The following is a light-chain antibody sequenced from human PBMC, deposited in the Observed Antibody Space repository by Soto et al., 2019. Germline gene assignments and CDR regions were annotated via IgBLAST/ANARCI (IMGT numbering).Light chain of an antibody. Sequence: QSALTQHASVSGSPGQSITISCTGTSSDVGGYNYVSWYQQHPGKAPKLMIYDVSNRPSGVSNRFSDSKSGNTASLTISGLQAEDEADYYCSSYTSSSTVVFGGGTKLTVL. CDR3: SSYTSSSTVV. CDR1: SSDVGGYNY. CDR2: DVS. V-gene: IGLV2-14*01. J-gene: IGLJ2*01.